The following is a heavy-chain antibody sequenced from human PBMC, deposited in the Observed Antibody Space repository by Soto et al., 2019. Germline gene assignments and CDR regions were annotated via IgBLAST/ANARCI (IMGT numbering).Heavy chain of an antibody. CDR3: AKSLDGVAVQEFDP. J-gene: IGHJ5*02. V-gene: IGHV3-30*18. Sequence: QVQLVESGGGVVQPGMSRRLFCAASGFTFENFGMHWVRQAPGKGLEWVAVIAYDGSSKYYADSVKGRFTISRDNSNNTLDLQMNSLRVEDTAVYYCAKSLDGVAVQEFDPRGQGTLVTVSS. CDR2: IAYDGSSK. D-gene: IGHD3-3*01. CDR1: GFTFENFG.